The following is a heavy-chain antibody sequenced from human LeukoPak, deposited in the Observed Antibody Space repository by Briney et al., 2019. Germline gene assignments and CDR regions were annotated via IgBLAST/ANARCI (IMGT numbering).Heavy chain of an antibody. CDR3: ARLYRQNYFDR. D-gene: IGHD1-7*01. V-gene: IGHV4-59*08. CDR2: VYSSGNT. J-gene: IGHJ5*02. Sequence: SETLSLTCTVSGGSISSFYGSWVRQAPGKGLEWIGYVYSSGNTNYTPALKSRVTISVDTSKNHFSLSLSSVTAAATAVYYCARLYRQNYFDRRGQGTLVTVST. CDR1: GGSISSFY.